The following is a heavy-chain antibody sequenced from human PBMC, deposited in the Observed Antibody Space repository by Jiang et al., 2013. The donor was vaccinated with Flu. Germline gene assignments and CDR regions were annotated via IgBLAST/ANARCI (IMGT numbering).Heavy chain of an antibody. Sequence: VQLLESGGGLVQPGRSLRLSCAAAGFTFDDYAMHWVRQAPGKGLEWVSGISWNSGNIDYADFVKGRFIISRDNAKNSLYLQMNSLRVEDTAFYFCAKDTFLSGILPSLFDYWARERWSPSP. CDR3: AKDTFLSGILPSLFDY. J-gene: IGHJ4*02. D-gene: IGHD2-2*01. CDR1: GFTFDDYA. CDR2: ISWNSGNI. V-gene: IGHV3-9*01.